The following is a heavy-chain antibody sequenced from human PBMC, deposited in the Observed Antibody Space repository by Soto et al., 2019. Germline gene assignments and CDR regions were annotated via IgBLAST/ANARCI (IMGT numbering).Heavy chain of an antibody. J-gene: IGHJ4*02. V-gene: IGHV4-59*12. CDR2: IYYSGST. Sequence: SETLSLTCTVSGDSISSYYWSWIRQPPGRGLEWTGYIYYSGSTNYHPSLKSRVTMSVDTSKNQFSLKLTSVTAADTAVYYCARVSVAGRLFDYWGQGTLVTVSS. D-gene: IGHD6-19*01. CDR1: GDSISSYY. CDR3: ARVSVAGRLFDY.